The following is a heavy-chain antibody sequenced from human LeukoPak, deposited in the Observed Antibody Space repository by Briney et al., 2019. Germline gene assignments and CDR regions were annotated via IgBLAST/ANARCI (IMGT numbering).Heavy chain of an antibody. Sequence: ASVKVSCKASGYTFTGYYMHWVRQAPGQGLEWMGWINPNSGGTNYAQKLQGRVTMTTDTSTSTAYMELRSLRSGDTAVYYCARGGSPYSSGWYLFWGQGTLVTVSS. CDR2: INPNSGGT. J-gene: IGHJ4*02. V-gene: IGHV1-2*02. CDR3: ARGGSPYSSGWYLF. CDR1: GYTFTGYY. D-gene: IGHD6-19*01.